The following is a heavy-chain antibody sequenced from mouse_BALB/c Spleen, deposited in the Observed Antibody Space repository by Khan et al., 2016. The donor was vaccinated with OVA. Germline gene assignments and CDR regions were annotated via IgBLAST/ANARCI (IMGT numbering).Heavy chain of an antibody. CDR2: INPRSGYT. CDR3: ARRTTGYTMDY. Sequence: QVQLQQSGAELARPGASVMMSCKTSGYTFTSNTMHWVKQRPGQGLEWIGYINPRSGYTNYNQNFKEKATLTADKSSSTAYMQLSSLTSEASAVYYCARRTTGYTMDYWGQGTSVTVSS. V-gene: IGHV1-4*01. J-gene: IGHJ4*01. CDR1: GYTFTSNT. D-gene: IGHD2-14*01.